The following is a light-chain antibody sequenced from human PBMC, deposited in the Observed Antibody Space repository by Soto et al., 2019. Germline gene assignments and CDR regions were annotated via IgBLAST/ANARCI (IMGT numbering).Light chain of an antibody. J-gene: IGKJ2*01. Sequence: DMQMTQSPSTVSASVGDRVTITCRASQSISSWLAWYQQKSGKAPKLLIYKASSLEGGVPSRFSGSGSETEFTLTIGSLQPDDFATYYCQQYKSYPYTFGQGTKLEIK. CDR1: QSISSW. V-gene: IGKV1-5*03. CDR2: KAS. CDR3: QQYKSYPYT.